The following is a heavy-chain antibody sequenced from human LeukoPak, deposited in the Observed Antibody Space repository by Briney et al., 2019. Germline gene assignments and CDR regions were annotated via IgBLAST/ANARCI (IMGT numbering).Heavy chain of an antibody. J-gene: IGHJ3*02. V-gene: IGHV1-2*02. Sequence: GASVKVSCKACGYTFTGYYMQWVRQAPGQGLEWMGWINPNSGGTNYAQKFQGRVTMARDTSISTAYMELSRLRSDDTAVYYCARDRDVNALEAFDIWGQGTMVTVSS. CDR3: ARDRDVNALEAFDI. CDR2: INPNSGGT. D-gene: IGHD1-1*01. CDR1: GYTFTGYY.